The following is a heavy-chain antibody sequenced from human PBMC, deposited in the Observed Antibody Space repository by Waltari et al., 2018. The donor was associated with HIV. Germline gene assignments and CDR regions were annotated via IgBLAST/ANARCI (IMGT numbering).Heavy chain of an antibody. V-gene: IGHV1-3*01. CDR1: GNTFTSYA. D-gene: IGHD6-19*01. Sequence: QVQLVQSGAEVKKPGASVKVSCKASGNTFTSYAMHWVRQAPGQRLEWMGWINAGNGNTKYSQKFQGRVTLTRDTSASTAYMELSSLRSEDTAVYYCARDLAEVAGHDYWGQGTLVTVSS. J-gene: IGHJ4*02. CDR3: ARDLAEVAGHDY. CDR2: INAGNGNT.